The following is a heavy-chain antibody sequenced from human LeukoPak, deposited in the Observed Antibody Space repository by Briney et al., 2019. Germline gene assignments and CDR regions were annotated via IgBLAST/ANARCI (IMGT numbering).Heavy chain of an antibody. CDR3: PRVRSIWDYVWGSKHSGAHAFDI. Sequence: SETLSLTCTVSGGSLSRYYWSWIRQPAGKGLEWIGRIYTSGRTNYNHSLTSRVTMSVNTSKHQSSMKLSSVTAADTAVYYCPRVRSIWDYVWGSKHSGAHAFDIWGQGTMVTVSS. V-gene: IGHV4-4*07. CDR2: IYTSGRT. J-gene: IGHJ3*02. D-gene: IGHD3-16*01. CDR1: GGSLSRYY.